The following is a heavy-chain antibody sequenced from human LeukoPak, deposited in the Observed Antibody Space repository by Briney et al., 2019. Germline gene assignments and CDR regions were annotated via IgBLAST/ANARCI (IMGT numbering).Heavy chain of an antibody. J-gene: IGHJ3*01. CDR3: ARELGIDAFDV. CDR2: IDPNSGVT. Sequence: GASVKVSCKASGYTLTDNHLYWLRQAPGQGLEWMGWIDPNSGVTNFAQNFQGRLTMTTDTSINTAYMELSRLTSDDTTVYYCARELGIDAFDVWGQGTLVTVSS. CDR1: GYTLTDNH. V-gene: IGHV1-2*02. D-gene: IGHD1-26*01.